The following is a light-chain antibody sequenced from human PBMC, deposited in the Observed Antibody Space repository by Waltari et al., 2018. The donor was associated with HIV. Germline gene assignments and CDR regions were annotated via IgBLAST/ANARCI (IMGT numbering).Light chain of an antibody. V-gene: IGLV2-14*01. CDR3: SSYTSSSTVV. CDR2: EVS. Sequence: QYALTQPASVPGSPGQPITISCTGTSSDVRGKHYVPWYQQHPGKAPKLMIYEVSNRPSGVSNRFSGSKSGNTASLTISGLQAEDEADYYCSSYTSSSTVVFGGGTKLTVL. CDR1: SSDVRGKHY. J-gene: IGLJ2*01.